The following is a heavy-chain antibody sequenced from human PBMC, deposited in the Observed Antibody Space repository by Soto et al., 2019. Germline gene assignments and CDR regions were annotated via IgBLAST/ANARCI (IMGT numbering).Heavy chain of an antibody. J-gene: IGHJ6*02. Sequence: SQTLSLTCAISGDSVSSNSAAWNWIRQSPSRGLEWLGRTYYRSKCYNDYAVSVKSRITIKPVTSKNQFSLQLNSVTPEDAAVYYCARGAKRIAGTNDYYGMDVWGQGTTVTVSS. CDR2: TYYRSKCYN. D-gene: IGHD1-7*01. CDR3: ARGAKRIAGTNDYYGMDV. V-gene: IGHV6-1*01. CDR1: GDSVSSNSAA.